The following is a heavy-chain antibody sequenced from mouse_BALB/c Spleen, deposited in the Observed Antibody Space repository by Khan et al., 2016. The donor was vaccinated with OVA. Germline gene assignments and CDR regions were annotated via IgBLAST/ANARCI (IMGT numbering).Heavy chain of an antibody. CDR1: GYTFTNYG. V-gene: IGHV9-3-1*01. CDR3: ARPPYFSYTLDH. Sequence: QVQLKQSGPELKKTGETVKISCKASGYTFTNYGMNWVKQSPGKALKWMGWINTYTGEQTYDDDFKGRFAFSLETSASTAYLLLHILNNEDTATYFCARPPYFSYTLDHWGQGTSVTVSS. CDR2: INTYTGEQ. J-gene: IGHJ4*01. D-gene: IGHD2-10*01.